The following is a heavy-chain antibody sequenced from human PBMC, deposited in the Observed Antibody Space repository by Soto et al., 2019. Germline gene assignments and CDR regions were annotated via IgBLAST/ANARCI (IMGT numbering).Heavy chain of an antibody. J-gene: IGHJ3*02. V-gene: IGHV1-18*01. Sequence: QVQLVQSGAEVKKPGASVKVSCKASGYTLTSNGISWVRQAPGQGLEWMGWISTYRGNTNYAQKFQGRVTMTTDTSTSTTYMELKNLRSDDTAVYYCARDRSRTFDIWGQGTMVTVSS. CDR2: ISTYRGNT. CDR3: ARDRSRTFDI. CDR1: GYTLTSNG.